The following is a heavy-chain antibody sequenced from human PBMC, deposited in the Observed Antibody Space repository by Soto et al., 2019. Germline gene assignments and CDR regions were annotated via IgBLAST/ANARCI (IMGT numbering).Heavy chain of an antibody. CDR3: ARDFLRYHDYSNYGVY. D-gene: IGHD4-4*01. Sequence: QVQLVQSGAEVKKPGASVKVSCKASGYTFTSYGISWVRQAPGQGLEWMGWISAYNGNTNYAQKLQGRVTMTTDTSTSTADMELRSLRSDDTAVYYCARDFLRYHDYSNYGVYWGQGTLVTVSS. J-gene: IGHJ4*02. CDR1: GYTFTSYG. CDR2: ISAYNGNT. V-gene: IGHV1-18*01.